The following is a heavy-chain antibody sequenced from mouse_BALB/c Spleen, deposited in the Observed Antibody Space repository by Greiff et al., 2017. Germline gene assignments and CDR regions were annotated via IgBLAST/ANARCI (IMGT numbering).Heavy chain of an antibody. CDR1: GYTFTSYV. CDR3: ARATVVAPRYFDV. V-gene: IGHV1-14*01. CDR2: INPYNDGT. Sequence: EVKLMESGPELVKPGASVKMSCKASGYTFTSYVMHWVKQKPGQGLEWIGYINPYNDGTKYNEKFKGKATLTSDKSSSTAYMELSSLTSEDSAVYYCARATVVAPRYFDVWGAGTTVTVSS. J-gene: IGHJ1*01. D-gene: IGHD1-1*01.